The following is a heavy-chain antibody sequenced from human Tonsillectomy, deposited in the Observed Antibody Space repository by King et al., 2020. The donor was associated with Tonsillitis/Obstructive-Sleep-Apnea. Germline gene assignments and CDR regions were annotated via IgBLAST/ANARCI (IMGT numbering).Heavy chain of an antibody. D-gene: IGHD2-2*01. CDR3: ARDGDCSRTSCPFDY. CDR2: ISYDGSNK. J-gene: IGHJ4*02. V-gene: IGHV3-30*04. Sequence: VQLVESGGGVVQPGRSLRLSCAASGFTFSSYAMHWVRQAPGKGLEWVAVISYDGSNKYYADSVKGRFTISRDNSKNTLYLQMNSLRGEDTAVYYCARDGDCSRTSCPFDYWGQGTPVTVSS. CDR1: GFTFSSYA.